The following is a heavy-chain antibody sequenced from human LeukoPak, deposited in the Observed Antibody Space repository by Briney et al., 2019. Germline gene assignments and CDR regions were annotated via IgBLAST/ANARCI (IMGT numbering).Heavy chain of an antibody. V-gene: IGHV1-2*02. CDR2: ISLKSGGT. J-gene: IGHJ5*02. Sequence: ASVKVSCETSGCSFTDYYIHWVRQAPGQGFEWLGWISLKSGGTNYAQKFQDSVSLTRDTSIYTAYMELTSLRLDDTAIYYCARGVAANGRRLDPWGQGTLITVSS. D-gene: IGHD2-15*01. CDR3: ARGVAANGRRLDP. CDR1: GCSFTDYY.